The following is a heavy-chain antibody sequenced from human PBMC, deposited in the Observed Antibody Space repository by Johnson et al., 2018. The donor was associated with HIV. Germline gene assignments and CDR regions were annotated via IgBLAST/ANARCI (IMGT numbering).Heavy chain of an antibody. J-gene: IGHJ3*02. CDR1: GFTVSSNH. CDR2: INWNSNST. CDR3: ARVRSSGPWVNDAFDI. V-gene: IGHV3-66*02. Sequence: VQLVESGGGVVQPGGSLRFSCAASGFTVSSNHMRWVRQAPGKGLEWVSGINWNSNSTAYADSVKGRFTISRDNSKNTLYLQMNSLRAEDTAVYYCARVRSSGPWVNDAFDIWGQGTMVTVSS. D-gene: IGHD4-17*01.